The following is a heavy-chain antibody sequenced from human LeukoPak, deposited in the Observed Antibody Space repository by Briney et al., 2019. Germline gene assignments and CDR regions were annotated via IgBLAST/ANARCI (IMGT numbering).Heavy chain of an antibody. CDR2: ISVSGNT. CDR1: GFTLSSYA. J-gene: IGHJ4*02. V-gene: IGHV3-23*01. CDR3: AKDTSSWYYGLDY. D-gene: IGHD6-13*01. Sequence: GGSLRLSCAASGFTLSSYAMSWVRQGPGKGLEWVSAISVSGNTYHADSVKGRFTISRDSSKNTLYLQMNSLRAEDAAVYYCAKDTSSWYYGLDYWGQGTLVTVSS.